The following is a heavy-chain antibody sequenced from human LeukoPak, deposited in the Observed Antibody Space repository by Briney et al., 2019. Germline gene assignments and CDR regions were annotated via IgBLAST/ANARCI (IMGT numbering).Heavy chain of an antibody. D-gene: IGHD3-9*01. Sequence: GRSLRLSCAASGFTFSSYAMHWVRQAPGKGLEWVAVISYDGSNKYYADSVKGRFTISRDNSKNTLYLQMKSLRAEDTAVYYCAREGNFDWLPNRSYYYYGMDVWGQGTTVTVSS. V-gene: IGHV3-30-3*01. CDR1: GFTFSSYA. CDR2: ISYDGSNK. CDR3: AREGNFDWLPNRSYYYYGMDV. J-gene: IGHJ6*02.